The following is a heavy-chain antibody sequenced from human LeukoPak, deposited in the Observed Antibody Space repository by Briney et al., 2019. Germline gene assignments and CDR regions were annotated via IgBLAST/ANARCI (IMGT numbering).Heavy chain of an antibody. Sequence: GGSLRLSCAASGFTFSSFAMSWVRQAPGKGLEWVSVSVISGSGGDSGGSTYYADSVKGRFTISRDDSNNTLYLQMNNLKVEDTAVYYCAKHRSGIAASGSNYWGQRTLVSVSS. CDR1: GFTFSSFA. D-gene: IGHD6-13*01. CDR3: AKHRSGIAASGSNY. V-gene: IGHV3-23*01. CDR2: ISGSGGDSGGST. J-gene: IGHJ4*02.